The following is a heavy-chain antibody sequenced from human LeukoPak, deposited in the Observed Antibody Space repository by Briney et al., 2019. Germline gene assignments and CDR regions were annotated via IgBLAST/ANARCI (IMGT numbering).Heavy chain of an antibody. D-gene: IGHD1-1*01. V-gene: IGHV3-7*01. J-gene: IGHJ4*02. Sequence: PGGSLRLSCAVSGFTFNSYWMTWVRQAPGKGLEWVANIKQDGSEKNYVDSVKGRFTISRDNAKNSLPLQMNSLSAEDTAVYYCARGHNVDYWGQGTLVTVSS. CDR1: GFTFNSYW. CDR3: ARGHNVDY. CDR2: IKQDGSEK.